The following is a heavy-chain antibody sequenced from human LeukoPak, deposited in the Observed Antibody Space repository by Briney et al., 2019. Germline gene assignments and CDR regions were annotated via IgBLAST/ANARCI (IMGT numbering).Heavy chain of an antibody. D-gene: IGHD4-17*01. Sequence: GGSLRLSCAASGFNFRDFAISWVRQAPGKGLEWVSGIGSDTTTHYAESVKGRFAISRDNAKNSLYLQMNSLRAEDTAVYYCARDMTTVRYWYFDLWGRGTLVTVSS. J-gene: IGHJ2*01. CDR2: IGSDTTT. CDR3: ARDMTTVRYWYFDL. V-gene: IGHV3-69-1*01. CDR1: GFNFRDFA.